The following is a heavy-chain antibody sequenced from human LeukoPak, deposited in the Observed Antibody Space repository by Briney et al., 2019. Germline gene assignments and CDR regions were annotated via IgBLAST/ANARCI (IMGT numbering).Heavy chain of an antibody. CDR2: IYYSGST. J-gene: IGHJ6*02. CDR1: GGSISSGDYY. CDR3: AREGSLGRNQDYYYYGMDV. V-gene: IGHV4-30-4*01. Sequence: SETLSLTCTVSGGSISSGDYYWSWLRQPPGKGLEWIGYIYYSGSTYYNPSLKSRVTISVDTSKNQFSLKLSSVTAADTAVYYCAREGSLGRNQDYYYYGMDVWGQGTTVTVSS. D-gene: IGHD1-14*01.